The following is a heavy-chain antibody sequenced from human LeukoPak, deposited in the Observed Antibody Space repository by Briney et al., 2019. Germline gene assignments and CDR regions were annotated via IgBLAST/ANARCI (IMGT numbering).Heavy chain of an antibody. V-gene: IGHV3-11*04. CDR2: VSSSGTTI. D-gene: IGHD2-2*01. CDR3: AREGFPPGLLH. Sequence: GGSLRLSCAASGFTFSDYHMTWIRQASGKGLEWVSYVSSSGTTIYYADFVKGRFTISRDNAKNSLYLQMSNLRAEDTAVYYCAREGFPPGLLHWGQGTLVTVSS. J-gene: IGHJ1*01. CDR1: GFTFSDYH.